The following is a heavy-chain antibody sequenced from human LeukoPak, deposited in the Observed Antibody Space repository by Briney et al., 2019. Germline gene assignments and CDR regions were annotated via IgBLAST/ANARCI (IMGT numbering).Heavy chain of an antibody. Sequence: PSETLSLTCAVYGGSFSGYYWSWIRQPPGKGLGWIGEINHSGSTDYNPSLKSRLTMSVDTSKNQFSLRLSSVTAADTAVYYCAREQQLWSNFDYWGQGTLVTVSS. D-gene: IGHD5-18*01. CDR1: GGSFSGYY. CDR2: INHSGST. V-gene: IGHV4-34*01. CDR3: AREQQLWSNFDY. J-gene: IGHJ4*02.